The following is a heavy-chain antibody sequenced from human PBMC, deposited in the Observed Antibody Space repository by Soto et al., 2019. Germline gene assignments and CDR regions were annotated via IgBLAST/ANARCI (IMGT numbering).Heavy chain of an antibody. D-gene: IGHD2-2*02. V-gene: IGHV4-39*01. Sequence: QLQLQESGPGLVKPSETLSLTCTVSGGSISSSSYYWGWIRQPPGKGLEWIGSIYYSGSTYYNPSLKSRVTISVDTSKNQFSLKLSSVTAADTAVYYCARHLRVKDIVVVPAAIVDYWGQGTLVTVSS. CDR2: IYYSGST. J-gene: IGHJ4*02. CDR3: ARHLRVKDIVVVPAAIVDY. CDR1: GGSISSSSYY.